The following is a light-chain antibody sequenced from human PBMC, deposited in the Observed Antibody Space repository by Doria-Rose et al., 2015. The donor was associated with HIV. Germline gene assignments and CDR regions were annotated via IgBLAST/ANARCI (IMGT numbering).Light chain of an antibody. CDR1: QRVKSSY. J-gene: IGKJ5*01. CDR3: QQYGTSRGT. Sequence: TQSPGTLPLSPGERATLSCRASQRVKSSYLAWYQQKPGQAPRLLIYDASTRATGIPDRFSRSRSGTDLTLTISRLEPEDAAVYYCQQYGTSRGTFGQGTRLEIK. V-gene: IGKV3-20*01. CDR2: DAS.